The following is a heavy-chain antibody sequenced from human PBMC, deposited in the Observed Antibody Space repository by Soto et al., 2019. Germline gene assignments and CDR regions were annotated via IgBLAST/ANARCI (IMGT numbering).Heavy chain of an antibody. D-gene: IGHD6-19*01. CDR1: GFTFITHW. J-gene: IGHJ4*02. Sequence: EVLLVESGGGLVQPGGSLRLSCAASGFTFITHWMSWVRQAPGKGLEWVANIKQDGSEQVYVDSVKGRFTIARDNAKNSLSLPLNSLRAEDTAVYFCARLPHPGIAVAGTVYWGQGTLVTVSS. CDR2: IKQDGSEQ. V-gene: IGHV3-7*05. CDR3: ARLPHPGIAVAGTVY.